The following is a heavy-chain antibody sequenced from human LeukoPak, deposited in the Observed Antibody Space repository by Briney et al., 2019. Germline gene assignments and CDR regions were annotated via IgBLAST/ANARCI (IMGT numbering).Heavy chain of an antibody. D-gene: IGHD6-19*01. CDR2: ICNSGGT. Sequence: SDTLSLTCTVSGDSISTYYWSWIRQPPGKGLEWIGCICNSGGTNYNPSLKSRVTISVDTSKNQFSLNLSSVTAADTAVYYCAKTERPNNSGWYRWFDPWGQGTLVTVSS. CDR1: GDSISTYY. V-gene: IGHV4-4*09. CDR3: AKTERPNNSGWYRWFDP. J-gene: IGHJ5*02.